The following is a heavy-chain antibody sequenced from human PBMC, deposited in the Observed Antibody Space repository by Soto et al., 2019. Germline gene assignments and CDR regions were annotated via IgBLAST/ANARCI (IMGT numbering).Heavy chain of an antibody. J-gene: IGHJ4*02. Sequence: QVQLVQSGAEVKKPGASVKFSCKASGYIFTNYDINWVRHATGQGLEWMGWMNPNSGNTGYAQKFEGRVTMTRDTSIVTADMEQSSLRSEHTVVYYCVRRPDNVYVLTGRSGYHEHWGQGTLVTVFS. D-gene: IGHD3-9*01. CDR1: GYIFTNYD. V-gene: IGHV1-8*01. CDR2: MNPNSGNT. CDR3: VRRPDNVYVLTGRSGYHEH.